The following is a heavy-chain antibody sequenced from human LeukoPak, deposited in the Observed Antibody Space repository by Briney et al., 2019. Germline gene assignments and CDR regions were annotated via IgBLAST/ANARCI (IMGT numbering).Heavy chain of an antibody. CDR3: ARGYYDSSGYRPLFDY. CDR2: INPNSGGT. Sequence: ASVKVSCKACGYTFTGYYMHWVRQAPGQGLEWMGWINPNSGGTNYAQKFQGRVTMTRDTSISTAYMELSRLRSDDTAVYYCARGYYDSSGYRPLFDYWGQGTLVTVSS. J-gene: IGHJ4*02. V-gene: IGHV1-2*02. CDR1: GYTFTGYY. D-gene: IGHD3-22*01.